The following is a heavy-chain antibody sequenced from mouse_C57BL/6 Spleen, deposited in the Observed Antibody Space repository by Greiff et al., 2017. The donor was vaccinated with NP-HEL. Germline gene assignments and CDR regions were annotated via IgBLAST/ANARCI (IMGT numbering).Heavy chain of an antibody. CDR3: TRASKWDAMDY. CDR2: ISSGGDYI. CDR1: GFTFSSYA. Sequence: EVHVVESGEGLVKPGGSLKLSCAASGFTFSSYAMSWVRQTPEKRLEWVAYISSGGDYIYYADTVKGRFTISRDNARNTLYLQMSSLKSEDTAMYYCTRASKWDAMDYWGKGTSVTVSS. J-gene: IGHJ4*01. D-gene: IGHD2-5*01. V-gene: IGHV5-9-1*02.